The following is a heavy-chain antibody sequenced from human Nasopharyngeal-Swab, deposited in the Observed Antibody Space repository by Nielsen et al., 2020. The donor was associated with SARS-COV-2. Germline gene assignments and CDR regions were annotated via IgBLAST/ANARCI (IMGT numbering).Heavy chain of an antibody. V-gene: IGHV1-69*13. D-gene: IGHD2-8*01. J-gene: IGHJ4*02. CDR3: ARDPGVGSDCTNGVCYTIFDY. CDR2: IIPIFGTA. CDR1: GGTFSSYA. Sequence: SVKVSCKASGGTFSSYAISWVRQAPGQGLEWMGGIIPIFGTANYAQKFQGRVTITADESTSTAYVELSSLRSEDTAVYYCARDPGVGSDCTNGVCYTIFDYWGQGTLVTVSS.